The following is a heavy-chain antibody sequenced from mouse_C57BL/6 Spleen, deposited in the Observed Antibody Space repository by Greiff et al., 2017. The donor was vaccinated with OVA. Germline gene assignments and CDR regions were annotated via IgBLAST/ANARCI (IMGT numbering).Heavy chain of an antibody. CDR1: GFAFTNYF. CDR2: INPGGGCT. Sequence: VQLVESGADLVRPGTSVKVSCKASGFAFTNYFMYWVKQTPGQGLEWIGAINPGGGCTYYKEKLKGKVTLSTDKATNTVYMQLSSLTSEDSAVYYCARNYDCDRGGFDYWGKGTTLTVSS. D-gene: IGHD2-4*01. CDR3: ARNYDCDRGGFDY. J-gene: IGHJ2*01. V-gene: IGHV1-54*02.